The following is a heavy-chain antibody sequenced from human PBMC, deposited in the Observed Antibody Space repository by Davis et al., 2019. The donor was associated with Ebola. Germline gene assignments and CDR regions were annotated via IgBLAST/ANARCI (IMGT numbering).Heavy chain of an antibody. D-gene: IGHD6-13*01. CDR1: GGSISGYY. CDR2: IYYSGST. J-gene: IGHJ4*02. Sequence: PSETLSLTCTVSGGSISGYYWNWIRQPPGKGLEWIGYIYYSGSTNYNPSLKSRVTMSVDTSKNQFSLKLSSVTAADTAVYYCARFESSSPHAEYWGQGTLVTVSS. V-gene: IGHV4-59*01. CDR3: ARFESSSPHAEY.